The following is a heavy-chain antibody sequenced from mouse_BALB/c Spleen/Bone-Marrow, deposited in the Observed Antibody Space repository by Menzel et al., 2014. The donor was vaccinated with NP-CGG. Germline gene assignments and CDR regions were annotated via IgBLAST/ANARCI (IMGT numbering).Heavy chain of an antibody. CDR2: ISDGGSYT. V-gene: IGHV5-4*02. Sequence: EVQVVESGGGLVKPGGPLKLSCAASGFTFSDYYMYWVRQTPEKRLEWVATISDGGSYTYYPDSVKGRFTISRDNAKNNLFLQLSSLKSEDTAMYYCAREVSMDYWGQGTSVTVSS. CDR1: GFTFSDYY. J-gene: IGHJ4*01. CDR3: AREVSMDY.